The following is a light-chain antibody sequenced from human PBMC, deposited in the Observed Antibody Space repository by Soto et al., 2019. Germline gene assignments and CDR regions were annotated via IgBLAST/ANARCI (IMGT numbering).Light chain of an antibody. J-gene: IGLJ3*02. Sequence: QSALTQPPAASGSPGQSVTISCTGTSSDVGAYKSVSWYQQYQGKAPKLMIYEVSKRPSGVPDRFSGAKSGNTASLTVSGLQDEDEDDYYCTSYVGSNIWVFGGGTKLTVL. CDR3: TSYVGSNIWV. CDR2: EVS. V-gene: IGLV2-8*01. CDR1: SSDVGAYKS.